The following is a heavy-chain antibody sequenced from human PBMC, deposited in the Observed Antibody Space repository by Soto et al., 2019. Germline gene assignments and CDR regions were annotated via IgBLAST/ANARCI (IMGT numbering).Heavy chain of an antibody. Sequence: GRSLRLCCAASGFSLGRALIYCVRLAPKKGLEWVGRVKSKTHGGTTDLAAPVKGRFAISRDDSKNVVYLEMNSLKTENTAIYYCITVSYNASLRVRLYY. V-gene: IGHV3-15*07. J-gene: IGHJ6*01. CDR1: GFSLGRAL. CDR2: VKSKTHGGTT. CDR3: ITVSYNASLRVRLYY. D-gene: IGHD1-20*01.